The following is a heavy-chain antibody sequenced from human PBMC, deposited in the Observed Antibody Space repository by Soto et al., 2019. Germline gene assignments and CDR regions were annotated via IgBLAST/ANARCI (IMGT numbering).Heavy chain of an antibody. D-gene: IGHD6-19*01. CDR1: GFTFSSYA. V-gene: IGHV3-23*01. CDR2: ISGSGGST. CDR3: AKPGGIAVAGVKYFQH. Sequence: EVQLLESGGGLVQPGGSLRLSCAASGFTFSSYAMSWVRQAPGKGLEWVSAISGSGGSTYYADSVKGRFTISRDNSKNTLYLQMNSLRAEDTAVYYCAKPGGIAVAGVKYFQHWGPGNLVNVSS. J-gene: IGHJ1*01.